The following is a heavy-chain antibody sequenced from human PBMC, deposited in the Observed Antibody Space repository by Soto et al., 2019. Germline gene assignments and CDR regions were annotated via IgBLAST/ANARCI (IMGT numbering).Heavy chain of an antibody. D-gene: IGHD2-8*01. CDR3: ARGDSTDCSNGVCSFFYNHDMDV. Sequence: ASVKVSCKASGYSFTDYHIHRVRQAPGQGLEWLGRINPKSGGTSTAQKFQGWVTMTTDTSISTASMELTRLTSDDTAIYYCARGDSTDCSNGVCSFFYNHDMDVWGQGTTVTVSS. CDR2: INPKSGGT. J-gene: IGHJ6*02. CDR1: GYSFTDYH. V-gene: IGHV1-2*04.